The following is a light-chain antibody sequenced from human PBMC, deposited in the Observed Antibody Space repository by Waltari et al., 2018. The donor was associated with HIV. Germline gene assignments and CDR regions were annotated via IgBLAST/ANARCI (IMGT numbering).Light chain of an antibody. CDR1: QSPLFSSNKKNY. V-gene: IGKV4-1*01. J-gene: IGKJ1*01. CDR3: QQYYSTPPT. Sequence: DIVMTQSPDCLTVSLCERATIHRKSSQSPLFSSNKKNYVAWYQQKPGQSPKLLIYWASTRHSGVPDLFSGSASGTDFTLTITGLQPEDVAVYFCQQYYSTPPTFGQGTKVEIK. CDR2: WAS.